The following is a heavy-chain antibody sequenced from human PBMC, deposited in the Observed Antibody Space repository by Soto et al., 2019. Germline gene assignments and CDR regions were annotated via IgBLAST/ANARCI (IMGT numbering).Heavy chain of an antibody. J-gene: IGHJ4*02. CDR3: AKVWIVVVTGQCDY. CDR1: GFTFSDAW. Sequence: GGSLRLSCAASGFTFSDAWMSWVRQAPRKGLDWVGRIKSKSDGGTTEYAAPVRGRFTISRDDSKNTLYLQMNSLRAEDTAVYYCAKVWIVVVTGQCDYWGQGTLVTVSS. CDR2: IKSKSDGGTT. V-gene: IGHV3-15*01. D-gene: IGHD3-22*01.